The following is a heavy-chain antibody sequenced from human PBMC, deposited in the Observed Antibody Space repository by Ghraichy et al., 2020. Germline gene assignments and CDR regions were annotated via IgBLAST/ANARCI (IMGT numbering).Heavy chain of an antibody. V-gene: IGHV3-53*01. CDR1: GFTVSSNY. CDR3: ARVYGSGSYYNVLAGYYYYGMDV. Sequence: GGSLRLSCAASGFTVSSNYMSWVRQAPGKGLEWVSVIYSGGSTYYADSVKGRFTISRDNSKNTLYLQMNSLRAEDTAVYYCARVYGSGSYYNVLAGYYYYGMDVWGQGTTVTVS. CDR2: IYSGGST. J-gene: IGHJ6*02. D-gene: IGHD3-10*01.